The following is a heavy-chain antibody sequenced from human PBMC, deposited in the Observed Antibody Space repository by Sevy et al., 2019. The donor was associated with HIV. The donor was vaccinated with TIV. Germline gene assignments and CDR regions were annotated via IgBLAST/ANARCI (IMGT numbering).Heavy chain of an antibody. V-gene: IGHV4-39*01. CDR3: ARQGGLVDRAFDY. D-gene: IGHD3-10*01. J-gene: IGHJ4*02. Sequence: SETLSLTCTVSGVPISSSSYDWGWIRQPPGKGLEWIASFFFTGSTYYNPSLKSRVTISVDTSNNQFSLKLNSVTAADTALYYCARQGGLVDRAFDYWGQGTLVTVSS. CDR1: GVPISSSSYD. CDR2: FFFTGST.